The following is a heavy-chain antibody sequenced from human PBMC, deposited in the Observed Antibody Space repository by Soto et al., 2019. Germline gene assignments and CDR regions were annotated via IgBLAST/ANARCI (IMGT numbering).Heavy chain of an antibody. J-gene: IGHJ4*02. CDR1: GYTFTSYA. V-gene: IGHV1-3*05. D-gene: IGHD6-13*01. Sequence: QVQLVQSGAEEKKPGASVKVSCKASGYTFTSYAMHWVRQAPGQRLEWMGWINAGNGNTKYSQKFQGRVTITRDTXASTAYMELSSLRSEDTAVYYCARDLGFGIAAAGAWGQGTLVTVSS. CDR2: INAGNGNT. CDR3: ARDLGFGIAAAGA.